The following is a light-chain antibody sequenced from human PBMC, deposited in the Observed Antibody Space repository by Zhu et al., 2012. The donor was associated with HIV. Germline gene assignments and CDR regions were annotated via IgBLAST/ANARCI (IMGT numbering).Light chain of an antibody. V-gene: IGKV3-20*01. CDR1: QSVRNRY. CDR3: QQYADSPQIT. J-gene: IGKJ5*01. CDR2: GAT. Sequence: EIVLTQSPGTLSLSPGESATLSCRASQSVRNRYLAWYQQRPGEAPRLLMFGATSRATDISDRFSGGGSGTDFTLTISRLEPEDFAVYFCQQYADSPQITFGQGDTDWRLN.